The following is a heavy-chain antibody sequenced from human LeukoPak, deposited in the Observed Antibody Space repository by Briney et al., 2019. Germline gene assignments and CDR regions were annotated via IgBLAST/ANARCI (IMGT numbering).Heavy chain of an antibody. CDR3: ARAIAVGPPEAFDI. CDR2: IKHDGSEK. CDR1: GFTFSSYW. J-gene: IGHJ3*02. D-gene: IGHD6-19*01. V-gene: IGHV3-7*01. Sequence: PGGSLRLSCAASGFTFSSYWMSWVRQAPGKGLEWVATIKHDGSEKYYVDSVKGRFTISRDNAKNSPYLQMNSLRAEDTAVYYCARAIAVGPPEAFDIWGQGTMVTVSS.